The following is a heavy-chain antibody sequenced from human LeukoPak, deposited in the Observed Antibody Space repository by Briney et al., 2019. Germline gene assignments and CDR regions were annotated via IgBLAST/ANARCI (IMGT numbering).Heavy chain of an antibody. J-gene: IGHJ4*02. CDR1: GFTFSRYW. D-gene: IGHD6-13*01. CDR2: INSDGSST. Sequence: PGGSLRLSCAASGFTFSRYWMHWVRQAPGKGLVWVSRINSDGSSTSYADSVKGRFTISRDNAKNTLYLQMNSLRAEDTAVYYCTRGGSGYSSSWSTFDYWGQGTLVTVSS. CDR3: TRGGSGYSSSWSTFDY. V-gene: IGHV3-74*01.